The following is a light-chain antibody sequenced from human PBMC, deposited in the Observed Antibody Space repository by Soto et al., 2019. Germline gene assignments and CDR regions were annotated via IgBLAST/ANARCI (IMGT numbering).Light chain of an antibody. V-gene: IGKV3-11*01. J-gene: IGKJ5*01. Sequence: EIEMTQSPATLSLSPEERATLSCRASQSVSSYLAWYQQKPGQAPRLLIYDASNRATGIPARFSGSGSGTDFTLTISSLEPEDFAVYYCQQRSNWPPTFGQGTRLEIK. CDR2: DAS. CDR1: QSVSSY. CDR3: QQRSNWPPT.